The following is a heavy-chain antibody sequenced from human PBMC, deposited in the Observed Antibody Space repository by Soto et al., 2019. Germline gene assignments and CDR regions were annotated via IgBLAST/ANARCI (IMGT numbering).Heavy chain of an antibody. D-gene: IGHD2-15*01. Sequence: GGSLRLSCAASGFTFSSYWMHWVRQDAGKGLLWVSSIKTDGTVTQYADSVKGRFTVSRDNAKNTLYLQMNSLRAEDTAVYYCAKDLSWHQCDYWGQGA. CDR1: GFTFSSYW. J-gene: IGHJ4*02. CDR3: AKDLSWHQCDY. CDR2: IKTDGTVT. V-gene: IGHV3-74*03.